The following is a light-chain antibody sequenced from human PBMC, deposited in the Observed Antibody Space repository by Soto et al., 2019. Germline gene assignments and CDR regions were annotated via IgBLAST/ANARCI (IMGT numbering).Light chain of an antibody. CDR2: EVS. CDR1: SSDVGNYNY. V-gene: IGLV2-14*01. CDR3: CSYADGSIYF. J-gene: IGLJ1*01. Sequence: QSALTQPASVSGSPGQSITISCTGTSSDVGNYNYVAWYQHHPGKAPKLMIFEVSNRPSGVSFRFSGSKSGNTASLTISGLQAEDEADYYCCSYADGSIYFFGTGTKVTVL.